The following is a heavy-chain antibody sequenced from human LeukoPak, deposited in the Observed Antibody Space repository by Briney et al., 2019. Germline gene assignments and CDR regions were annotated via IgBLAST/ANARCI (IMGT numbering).Heavy chain of an antibody. CDR2: IYHSGST. CDR3: ARWANWNHDY. V-gene: IGHV4-59*01. CDR1: GGSISPYY. D-gene: IGHD1-1*01. J-gene: IGHJ4*02. Sequence: PSETLSLTCTVSGGSISPYYWSWIRQPPGKGLEWIGYIYHSGSTNYNPSLKSRVTISLDTSKNQFSLKLNSVTAADTAVYYCARWANWNHDYWGKGTLVTVSS.